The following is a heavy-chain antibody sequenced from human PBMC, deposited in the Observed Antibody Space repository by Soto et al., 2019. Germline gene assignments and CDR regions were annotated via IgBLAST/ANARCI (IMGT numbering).Heavy chain of an antibody. D-gene: IGHD3-10*01. V-gene: IGHV3-33*01. Sequence: QVQLVESGGGVVQPGRSLRLSCAASGFTFSRYGMHWVRQAPGRGLEWVAVIWYDGSNKYYADSVKGRFTISRDNSKNTLYLQMNSLRAEDTAVYYCARVGSYNGSGLDYWGQGTLVTVSS. J-gene: IGHJ4*02. CDR2: IWYDGSNK. CDR3: ARVGSYNGSGLDY. CDR1: GFTFSRYG.